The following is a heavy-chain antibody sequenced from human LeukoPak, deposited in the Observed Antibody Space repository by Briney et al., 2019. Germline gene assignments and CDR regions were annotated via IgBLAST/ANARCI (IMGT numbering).Heavy chain of an antibody. CDR1: GGSFSGYY. CDR3: ARHAGRVTMVRGRVDY. CDR2: INHSGST. J-gene: IGHJ4*02. D-gene: IGHD3-10*01. V-gene: IGHV4-34*01. Sequence: SETLSLTCAVYGGSFSGYYWSWIRQPPGKGLEWIGEINHSGSTNYNPSLKSRVTISVDTSKNQFSLKLSSVTAADTAVYYCARHAGRVTMVRGRVDYRGQGTLVTVSS.